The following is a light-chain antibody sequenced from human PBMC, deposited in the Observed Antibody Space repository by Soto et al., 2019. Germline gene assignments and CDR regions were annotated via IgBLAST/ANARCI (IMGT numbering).Light chain of an antibody. V-gene: IGKV1-9*01. CDR1: QSISTY. Sequence: DIQMTQSPSSLSASVGDRVTITCRASQSISTYLNWYHHKPGKAPKLLIYAASTLQSGVPSRFSGSGSGTEFTLTISSLQPEDFATYYCQQLNNYPRTFGQGTKVDI. J-gene: IGKJ1*01. CDR2: AAS. CDR3: QQLNNYPRT.